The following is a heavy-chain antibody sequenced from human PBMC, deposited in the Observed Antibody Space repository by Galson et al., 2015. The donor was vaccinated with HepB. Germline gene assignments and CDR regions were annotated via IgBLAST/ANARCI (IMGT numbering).Heavy chain of an antibody. V-gene: IGHV3-23*01. CDR3: AKDGIMVANNPYHFHY. J-gene: IGHJ4*02. CDR2: ITSNGGNS. D-gene: IGHD2-15*01. CDR1: GFTFSSYA. Sequence: SLRLSCAASGFTFSSYAMTWVRQAPGKGLEWVSSITSNGGNSYYTDSVKGRFTVSRDNSKNTLLLQLNSLRAEDTAMYFCAKDGIMVANNPYHFHYWGQGTLVTVSS.